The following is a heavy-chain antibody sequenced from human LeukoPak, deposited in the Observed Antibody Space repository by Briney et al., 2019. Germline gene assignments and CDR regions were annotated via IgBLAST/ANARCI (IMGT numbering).Heavy chain of an antibody. CDR3: AKIGISVAQGYFDY. Sequence: GGSLRHSCAASGFTFSSYGMHWVRQAPGKGLEWVAVIWYDGSNKYYADSVKGRFTISRDNSKNTLYLQMNSLRAEDTAVYYCAKIGISVAQGYFDYWGPGTLVTASS. V-gene: IGHV3-33*06. D-gene: IGHD6-19*01. J-gene: IGHJ4*02. CDR2: IWYDGSNK. CDR1: GFTFSSYG.